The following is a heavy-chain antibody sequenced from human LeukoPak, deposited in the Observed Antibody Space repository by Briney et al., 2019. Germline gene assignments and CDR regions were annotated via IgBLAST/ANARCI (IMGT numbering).Heavy chain of an antibody. J-gene: IGHJ4*02. CDR1: GYTFTGYY. CDR3: ARDSGERGSGSYLIAY. V-gene: IGHV1-2*02. Sequence: VASVKVSCKASGYTFTGYYMHWVRQAPGQGLEWMGWINPSSGGTNYAQKFQGGVTMTRDTSISTAYMELSRLRSDDTAVYYCARDSGERGSGSYLIAYWGQGTLVTVSS. CDR2: INPSSGGT. D-gene: IGHD3-10*01.